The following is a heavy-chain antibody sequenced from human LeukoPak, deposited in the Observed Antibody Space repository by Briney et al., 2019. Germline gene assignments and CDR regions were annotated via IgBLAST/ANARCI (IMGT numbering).Heavy chain of an antibody. CDR3: ARGPKVVPAAI. CDR2: INHSGST. D-gene: IGHD2-2*01. CDR1: GGSFSGYY. J-gene: IGHJ4*02. Sequence: PSETLSLTCAVYGGSFSGYYWSWIRQPPGKGLEWIGEINHSGSTNYNPSLKSRVTISVDRSKNRFSLKLTSVTAADTAVYYCARGPKVVPAAIWGQGTLVTVSS. V-gene: IGHV4-34*01.